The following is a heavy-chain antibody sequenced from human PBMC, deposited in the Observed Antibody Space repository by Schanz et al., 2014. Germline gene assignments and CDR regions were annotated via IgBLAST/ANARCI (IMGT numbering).Heavy chain of an antibody. J-gene: IGHJ6*02. V-gene: IGHV3-23*04. CDR1: GFTFSNCD. CDR3: ARVRAYDYGAEAHGMDV. CDR2: IDGRGITT. Sequence: EVHLEESGGGLVQPGGSQRLSCAVSGFTFSNCDMTWVRQAPGKGLEWVAIIDGRGITTFYADSVKGRFTISRDNAKNTVYLQMNSLRDDDTAVYYCARVRAYDYGAEAHGMDVWGQGTTVTVSS. D-gene: IGHD4-17*01.